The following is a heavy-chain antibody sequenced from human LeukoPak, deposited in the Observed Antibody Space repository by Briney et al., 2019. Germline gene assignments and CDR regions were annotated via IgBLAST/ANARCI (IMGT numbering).Heavy chain of an antibody. J-gene: IGHJ4*02. CDR1: GFTFSSYW. V-gene: IGHV3-7*01. CDR3: AREYIAARLGVDY. Sequence: GGSLRLSCAASGFTFSSYWMSWVRQAPGKGLEWVANIKQDGSEKYYVDSVKGRFTISRDNAKNSLYLQMNSLRAEDTAVYYCAREYIAARLGVDYWGQGTLVTVSS. D-gene: IGHD6-6*01. CDR2: IKQDGSEK.